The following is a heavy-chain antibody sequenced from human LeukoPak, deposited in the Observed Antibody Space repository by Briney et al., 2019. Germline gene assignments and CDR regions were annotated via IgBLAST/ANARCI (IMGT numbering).Heavy chain of an antibody. D-gene: IGHD5-18*01. CDR1: GFTFSSYA. CDR2: ISGSGGST. Sequence: GGSLRLSCAASGFTFSSYAMSWVRQAPGKGLEWVSAISGSGGSTYYADSVKGRFTISRDNAKNSLYLQMNSLRAEDTAVYYCAREDGYSSRPFDYWGQGTLVTVSS. J-gene: IGHJ4*02. V-gene: IGHV3-23*01. CDR3: AREDGYSSRPFDY.